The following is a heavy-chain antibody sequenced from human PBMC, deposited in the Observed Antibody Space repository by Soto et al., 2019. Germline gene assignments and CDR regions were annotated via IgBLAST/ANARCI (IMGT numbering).Heavy chain of an antibody. J-gene: IGHJ4*02. CDR2: ISSSSSYI. CDR3: ARVPEWLDPPFDY. V-gene: IGHV3-21*01. D-gene: IGHD3-3*01. CDR1: GFTFSSYS. Sequence: EVQLVESGGGLVKPGGSLRLSCAASGFTFSSYSMNWVRQAPGKGLEWVSSISSSSSYIYYADSVKGRFTISRDNAKNSLYLQMKSLRAEDTAVYYCARVPEWLDPPFDYWGQGTLVTVSS.